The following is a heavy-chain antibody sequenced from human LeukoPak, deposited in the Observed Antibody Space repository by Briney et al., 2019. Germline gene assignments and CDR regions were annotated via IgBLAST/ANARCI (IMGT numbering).Heavy chain of an antibody. CDR2: IYHSGST. V-gene: IGHV4-30-2*01. CDR1: GGSISSGGYS. J-gene: IGHJ4*02. Sequence: SQTLSLTCAVSGGSISSGGYSWSWIRQPPGKGLEWIGYIYHSGSTYYNPSLKSRVTISVDRSKNQFSLKLSSVTAADTAVYYCARYLLYGDYVLGHFDYWGQGTLVTVPS. D-gene: IGHD4-17*01. CDR3: ARYLLYGDYVLGHFDY.